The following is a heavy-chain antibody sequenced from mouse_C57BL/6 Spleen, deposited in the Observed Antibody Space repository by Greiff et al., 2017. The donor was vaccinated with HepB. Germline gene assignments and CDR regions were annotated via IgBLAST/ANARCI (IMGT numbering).Heavy chain of an antibody. J-gene: IGHJ4*01. CDR2: ISSGSSTI. V-gene: IGHV5-17*01. D-gene: IGHD1-1*01. CDR3: AGWYYYGSSYLYAMDY. CDR1: GFTFSDYG. Sequence: EVQLVESGGGLVKPGGSLKLSCAASGFTFSDYGMHWVRQAPEKGLEWVAYISSGSSTIYYADTVKGRFTISRDNAKNTLFLQMTSLRSEDTAMYYCAGWYYYGSSYLYAMDYWGQGTSVTVSS.